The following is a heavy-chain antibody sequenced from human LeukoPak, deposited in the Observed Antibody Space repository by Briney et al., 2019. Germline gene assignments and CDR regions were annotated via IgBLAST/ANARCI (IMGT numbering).Heavy chain of an antibody. CDR2: INHSGST. CDR3: ASSTPSDPPDY. Sequence: SETLSLTCAVYGGSFSGYYWSWIRQPPGKGLEWIGEINHSGSTNYNPSLKSRVTISVDTSKNQFSLKLSSVTAADTAVYYCASSTPSDPPDYWGQGTLVTVSS. V-gene: IGHV4-34*01. J-gene: IGHJ4*02. CDR1: GGSFSGYY. D-gene: IGHD2/OR15-2a*01.